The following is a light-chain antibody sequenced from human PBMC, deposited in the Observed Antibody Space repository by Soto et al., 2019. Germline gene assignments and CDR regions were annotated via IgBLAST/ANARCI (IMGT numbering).Light chain of an antibody. CDR2: TAS. J-gene: IGKJ2*01. CDR1: QNIWDY. CDR3: QQSFRIPRT. Sequence: DTQMTQSPSSLSASVGDRVTITCRASQNIWDYLNWYQQKPGKAPTLLIYTASILESGLPSRFSGGGSGTVFTLTITNLQPEDLATYYCQQSFRIPRTFGQGTKVDIK. V-gene: IGKV1-39*01.